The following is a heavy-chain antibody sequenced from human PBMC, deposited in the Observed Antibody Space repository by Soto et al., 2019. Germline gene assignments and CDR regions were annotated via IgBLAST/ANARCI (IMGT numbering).Heavy chain of an antibody. D-gene: IGHD3-3*01. V-gene: IGHV1-18*04. J-gene: IGHJ6*02. CDR2: ISAYNGNT. CDR1: GYTFTSYG. CDR3: ARDLRRIXIFGVVIKREYYYGMDV. Sequence: GASVKVSCKASGYTFTSYGISWVRQAPGQGLEWMGWISAYNGNTNYAQKLQGRVTMTTDTSTSTAYMELRSLRSDDTAVYYCARDLRRIXIFGVVIKREYYYGMDVWGQGTTVTVSS.